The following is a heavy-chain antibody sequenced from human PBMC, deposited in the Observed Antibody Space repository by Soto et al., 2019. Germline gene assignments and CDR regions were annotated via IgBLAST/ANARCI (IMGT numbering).Heavy chain of an antibody. D-gene: IGHD1-26*01. CDR1: GYTFTGYY. CDR2: INPNSGGT. CDR3: ARGRWELLRAFDI. V-gene: IGHV1-2*02. Sequence: ASLKVSCKASGYTFTGYYMHWVRQAPGQGLEWMGWINPNSGGTNYAQKFQGRVTMTRDTSISTAYMELSRLRSDDTAVYYCARGRWELLRAFDIWGQGTMVTVSS. J-gene: IGHJ3*02.